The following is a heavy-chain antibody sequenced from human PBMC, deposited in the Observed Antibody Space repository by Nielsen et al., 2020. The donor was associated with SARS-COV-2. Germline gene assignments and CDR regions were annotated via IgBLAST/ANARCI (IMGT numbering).Heavy chain of an antibody. Sequence: SETLSLTFAVYGGSFSGSYWSWIRQPPGKGLEWIGEINHSGSTNYNPSLKSRVTISVDTSKNQFSLKLSSVTAADTAVYYCARDTKIQLWLGPFDYWGQGTLVTVSS. CDR1: GGSFSGSY. J-gene: IGHJ4*02. V-gene: IGHV4-34*01. CDR3: ARDTKIQLWLGPFDY. D-gene: IGHD5-18*01. CDR2: INHSGST.